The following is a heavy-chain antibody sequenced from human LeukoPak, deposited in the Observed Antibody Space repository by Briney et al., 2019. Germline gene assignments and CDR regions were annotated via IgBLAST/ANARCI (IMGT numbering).Heavy chain of an antibody. CDR3: ARIQPFFSDY. Sequence: SETLSLTCTVSGGSISSYYWSWIRQPPGKGLEWIGYIYHSGSTYYNPSLKSRVTISVDRSKNQFSLKLSSVTAADTAVYYCARIQPFFSDYWGQGTLVTVSS. J-gene: IGHJ4*02. D-gene: IGHD5-18*01. CDR1: GGSISSYY. V-gene: IGHV4-59*12. CDR2: IYHSGST.